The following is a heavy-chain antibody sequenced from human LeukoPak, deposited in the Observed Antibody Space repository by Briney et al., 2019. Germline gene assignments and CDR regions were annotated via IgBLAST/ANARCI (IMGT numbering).Heavy chain of an antibody. V-gene: IGHV3-7*01. CDR3: ARGGLNSYYDNVWGSYLFDY. CDR2: IKQDGSEK. CDR1: GFTFRSYW. J-gene: IGHJ4*02. D-gene: IGHD3-16*01. Sequence: PGGSLRLSCAASGFTFRSYWMSWVRQAPGKGLEWVANIKQDGSEKYYVDSVKGRFTISRDNAKNSLYLQMNSLRAEDTAVYYCARGGLNSYYDNVWGSYLFDYWGQGTLVTVSS.